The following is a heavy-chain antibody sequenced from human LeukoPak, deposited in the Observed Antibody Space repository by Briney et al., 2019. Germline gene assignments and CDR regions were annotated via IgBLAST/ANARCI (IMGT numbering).Heavy chain of an antibody. V-gene: IGHV3-21*03. CDR1: GFTFSIYT. CDR3: TRDLLAGDYSGSGNLGY. Sequence: GGSLRLSCAASGFTFSIYTMNWVRQAPGKGLEWVSSISSSSSYIYYADSLKGRFTISRDNAKNSLYLQMNSLKTEDTAVYYCTRDLLAGDYSGSGNLGYWGQGTLVTVSS. J-gene: IGHJ4*02. D-gene: IGHD3-10*01. CDR2: ISSSSSYI.